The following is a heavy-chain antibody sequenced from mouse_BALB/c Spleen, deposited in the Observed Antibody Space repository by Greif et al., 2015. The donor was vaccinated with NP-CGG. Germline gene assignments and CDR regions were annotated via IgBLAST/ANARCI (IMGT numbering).Heavy chain of an antibody. CDR1: GDSITSGY. CDR2: ISYSGST. D-gene: IGHD1-1*01. V-gene: IGHV3-8*02. J-gene: IGHJ2*01. CDR3: ARYHCGSSYYFDY. Sequence: EVQLQQSGPSLVKPSQTLSLTCSVTGDSITSGYWNWIRKFPGNKLEYMGYISYSGSTYYNPSLKSRISITRDTSKNQYYLQLNSVTTEDTATYYCARYHCGSSYYFDYWGQGTTLTVSS.